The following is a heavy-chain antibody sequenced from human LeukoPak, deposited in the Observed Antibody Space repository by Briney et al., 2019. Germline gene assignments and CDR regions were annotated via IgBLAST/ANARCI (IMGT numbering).Heavy chain of an antibody. V-gene: IGHV1-8*01. CDR3: ARDCGYYDFWSGYYDYYYYMDV. Sequence: GASVKVSCKASGYTFTSYDINWVRQATGQGLEWMGWMDPNSGNTGYAKKFQGRVTMTRNTSISTAYMELSRLRSDDTAVYYCARDCGYYDFWSGYYDYYYYMDVWGKGTTVTVSS. D-gene: IGHD3-3*01. J-gene: IGHJ6*03. CDR1: GYTFTSYD. CDR2: MDPNSGNT.